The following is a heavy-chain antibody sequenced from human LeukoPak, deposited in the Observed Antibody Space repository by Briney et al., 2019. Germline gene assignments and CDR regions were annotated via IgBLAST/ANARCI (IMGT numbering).Heavy chain of an antibody. D-gene: IGHD2-2*01. CDR1: GGYINSSNW. CDR2: IHHSGST. Sequence: PSGTLSLTCAVSGGYINSSNWWSWVRQPPRKGLEWIGEIHHSGSTNYNASLKSRVIISVDKSKNQFSLKLSSVTAADTAVYYCARGGSIGVDYWGQGTLVTVSS. CDR3: ARGGSIGVDY. V-gene: IGHV4-4*02. J-gene: IGHJ4*02.